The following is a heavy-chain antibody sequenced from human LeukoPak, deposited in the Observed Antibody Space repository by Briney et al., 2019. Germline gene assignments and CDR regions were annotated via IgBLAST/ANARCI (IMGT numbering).Heavy chain of an antibody. D-gene: IGHD3-22*01. CDR3: ARAVRAYYYDSSGYYPLGY. Sequence: GASVKVSCKASGYTFTGYYMHWVRQAPGQGLEWMGWINPNSGGTNYAQKFQGRVTMTRDTSISTAYMELSRLRSDDTAVYYCARAVRAYYYDSSGYYPLGYWGQGTLVTVSS. CDR1: GYTFTGYY. J-gene: IGHJ4*02. V-gene: IGHV1-2*02. CDR2: INPNSGGT.